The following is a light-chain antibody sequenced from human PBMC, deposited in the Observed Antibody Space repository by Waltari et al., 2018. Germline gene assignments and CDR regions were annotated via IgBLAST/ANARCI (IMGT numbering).Light chain of an antibody. Sequence: QSALTQPPSASGSPGQSVTISCTGTSSDIGGYNFVSWYQHHPGRAPKLMIYDVSKRTSGVPDRFSGSKSGNTASLTVSGLQAEDEADYYCSSYAGSNNILFGGGTKLTVL. V-gene: IGLV2-8*01. CDR3: SSYAGSNNIL. CDR2: DVS. CDR1: SSDIGGYNF. J-gene: IGLJ2*01.